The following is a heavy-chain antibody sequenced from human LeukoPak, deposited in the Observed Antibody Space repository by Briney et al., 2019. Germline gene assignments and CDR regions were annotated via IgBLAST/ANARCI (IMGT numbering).Heavy chain of an antibody. D-gene: IGHD1-26*01. CDR3: ARHRGVSYYDAFDI. CDR2: IFHTGDT. CDR1: GDSISSYY. J-gene: IGHJ3*02. Sequence: SETLSLTCSVSGDSISSYYWSWIRQPPGKGLEWIGYIFHTGDTNYNPSLKSRVTISVDTSKNQFSLNLSSVTAADTAIYYCARHRGVSYYDAFDIWGRGTVVTVSS. V-gene: IGHV4-59*08.